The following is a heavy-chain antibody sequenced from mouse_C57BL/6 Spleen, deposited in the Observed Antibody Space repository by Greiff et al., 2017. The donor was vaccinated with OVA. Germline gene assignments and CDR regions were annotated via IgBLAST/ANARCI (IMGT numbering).Heavy chain of an antibody. CDR2: IRSKSSNYAT. D-gene: IGHD4-1*01. V-gene: IGHV10-3*01. Sequence: EVQLVESGGGLVQPKGSLKLSCAASGFTFNTYAMHWVRQAPGKGLEWVARIRSKSSNYATYYADSVKDRFTISRDDSQSMLYLQMNNLKTEDTAMYYCVRDRGVTETAWFAYWGQGTLVTVSA. CDR1: GFTFNTYA. CDR3: VRDRGVTETAWFAY. J-gene: IGHJ3*01.